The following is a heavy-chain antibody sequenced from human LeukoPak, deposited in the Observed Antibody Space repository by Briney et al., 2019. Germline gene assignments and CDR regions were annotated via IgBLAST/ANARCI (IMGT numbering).Heavy chain of an antibody. CDR2: ISSSSSYI. CDR3: ARDPPIVGAPDAFDI. V-gene: IGHV3-21*01. CDR1: GFTFSSYS. J-gene: IGHJ3*02. D-gene: IGHD1-26*01. Sequence: KPGGSLRLSCAASGFTFSSYSMNWVRQAPGKGLEWVSSISSSSSYIYYADSVKGRFTISRDNAKNSLYLQMNSLRAEDTAVYYCARDPPIVGAPDAFDIWGQGTMVTVSS.